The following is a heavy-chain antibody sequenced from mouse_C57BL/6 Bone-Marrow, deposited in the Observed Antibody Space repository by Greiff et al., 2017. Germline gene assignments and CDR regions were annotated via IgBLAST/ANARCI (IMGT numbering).Heavy chain of an antibody. CDR1: GYTFTSYG. J-gene: IGHJ4*01. V-gene: IGHV1-81*01. CDR2: IYPGSGNT. Sequence: VKLQQSGAELARPGASVKLSCKASGYTFTSYGISWVKQRPGQGLEWIGEIYPGSGNTYYNGKFKGKATLTADKSSSTAYMELRSLTSEDSAVYFCARREDYAMDYWGQGTSVTVSS. CDR3: ARREDYAMDY.